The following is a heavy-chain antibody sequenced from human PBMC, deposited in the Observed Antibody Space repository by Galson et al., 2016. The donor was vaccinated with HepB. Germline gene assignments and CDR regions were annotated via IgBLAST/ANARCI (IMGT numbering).Heavy chain of an antibody. CDR2: TYYRSKWYN. Sequence: CAISGDSVSSSTAAWIWIRQSPSRGLEWLGRTYYRSKWYNDYAVSVKTRITNNPDTYKNQFSLHLNSVTPEDTAVYYCARGAAPLRGYYYNGMDVWGQGTTVTVSS. CDR3: ARGAAPLRGYYYNGMDV. CDR1: GDSVSSSTAA. V-gene: IGHV6-1*01. J-gene: IGHJ6*02. D-gene: IGHD6-6*01.